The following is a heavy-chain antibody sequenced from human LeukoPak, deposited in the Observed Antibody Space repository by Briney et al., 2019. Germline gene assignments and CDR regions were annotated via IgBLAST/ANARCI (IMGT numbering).Heavy chain of an antibody. D-gene: IGHD3-22*01. V-gene: IGHV3-23*01. J-gene: IGHJ3*02. CDR3: AKFTWIGKTMIQDDAFDI. CDR1: GFTFSSYA. CDR2: ISGSGGST. Sequence: GGSLRLSCAASGFTFSSYAMSWVRQAPGKGLEWVSAISGSGGSTYYADSVKGRFTISRDNSKNTLYLQMNSLRAEDTAVYYCAKFTWIGKTMIQDDAFDIWGQGTMVTVSS.